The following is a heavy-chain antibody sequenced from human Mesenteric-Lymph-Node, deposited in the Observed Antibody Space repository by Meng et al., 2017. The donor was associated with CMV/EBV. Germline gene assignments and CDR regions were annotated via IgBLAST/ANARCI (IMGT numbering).Heavy chain of an antibody. CDR2: INPNSGGT. CDR1: GYTFTGYY. V-gene: IGHV1-2*02. D-gene: IGHD2-2*01. Sequence: ASVKVSCKASGYTFTGYYMHWVRQAPGQGLEWMGWINPNSGGTNYAQKFQGRVTMTRDTSISTAYMELSRLRSDDTAVYYCARAVCSSTTCSEPYYFDYWGQGTLVTVSS. J-gene: IGHJ4*02. CDR3: ARAVCSSTTCSEPYYFDY.